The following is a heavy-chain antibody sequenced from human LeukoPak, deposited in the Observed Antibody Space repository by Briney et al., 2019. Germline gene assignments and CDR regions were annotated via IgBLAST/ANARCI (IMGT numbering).Heavy chain of an antibody. CDR1: GYTFTSYA. J-gene: IGHJ5*02. V-gene: IGHV7-4-1*02. CDR2: INTNTGNP. Sequence: ASVTVSCKASGYTFTSYAMNWVRQAPGQGLEWMGWINTNTGNPTYAQGFTGRFVFSLDTSVSTAYLQISSLKAEDTAVYYCARRSVTMVRGVNALTFDPWGQGTLVTVSS. CDR3: ARRSVTMVRGVNALTFDP. D-gene: IGHD3-10*01.